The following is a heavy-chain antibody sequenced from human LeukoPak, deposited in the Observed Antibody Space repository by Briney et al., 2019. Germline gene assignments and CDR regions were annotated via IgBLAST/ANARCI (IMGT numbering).Heavy chain of an antibody. Sequence: GESLKISCKGSGYSFTSYWIGWVRQIPGEGLGWMGIIYPGDSDTRYSPSFQGQVTISADKSISTAYLQWSSLKASDTAMYYCAIRSRSDSTPRYGMDVWGQGTTVTVSS. D-gene: IGHD2-21*01. J-gene: IGHJ6*02. V-gene: IGHV5-51*01. CDR2: IYPGDSDT. CDR3: AIRSRSDSTPRYGMDV. CDR1: GYSFTSYW.